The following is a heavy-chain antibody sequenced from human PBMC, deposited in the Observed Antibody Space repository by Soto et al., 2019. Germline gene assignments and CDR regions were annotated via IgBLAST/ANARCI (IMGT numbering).Heavy chain of an antibody. J-gene: IGHJ6*02. Sequence: QVQLVQSGAEVKKPGSSVKVSCRASGGTFNNYVINWVRQAPGQGLEWMAGIIPIFGTANYAQKFQGRVTITADKSTSTAYMELNSLRSEDTAVYYCARGRTYYDFWSGQSENYYYYGMDVWGQGTTVTVSS. CDR1: GGTFNNYV. CDR3: ARGRTYYDFWSGQSENYYYYGMDV. V-gene: IGHV1-69*06. CDR2: IIPIFGTA. D-gene: IGHD3-3*01.